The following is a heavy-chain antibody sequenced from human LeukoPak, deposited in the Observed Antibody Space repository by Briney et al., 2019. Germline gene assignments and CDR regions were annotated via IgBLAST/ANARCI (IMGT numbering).Heavy chain of an antibody. CDR1: GFTFSSHS. D-gene: IGHD2-2*01. Sequence: GGSLRLSCAVSGFTFSSHSMNWGRQAPGKGLEWVSCFSSSSSYIYYADSVKGRFTISRENPKNSLYLQINSLRAEDTAVYYWAREGYCSTTNCHFDYWGQGTLVTVSS. V-gene: IGHV3-21*01. CDR3: AREGYCSTTNCHFDY. CDR2: FSSSSSYI. J-gene: IGHJ4*02.